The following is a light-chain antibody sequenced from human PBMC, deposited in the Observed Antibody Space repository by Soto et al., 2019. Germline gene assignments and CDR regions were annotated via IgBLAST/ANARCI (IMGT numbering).Light chain of an antibody. V-gene: IGKV3-11*01. Sequence: EIVLTQSPATLSLSPGERVTLSCRASQSVSSYLAWYQQKPGQAPRLLIYDASNSATGIPARFSGSGAGTDFTLTISSLEPEDFPAYYCQQRSNWPLTFGGGTKVEIK. CDR3: QQRSNWPLT. J-gene: IGKJ4*01. CDR1: QSVSSY. CDR2: DAS.